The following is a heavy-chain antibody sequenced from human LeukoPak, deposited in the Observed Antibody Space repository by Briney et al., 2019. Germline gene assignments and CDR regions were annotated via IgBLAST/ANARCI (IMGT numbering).Heavy chain of an antibody. CDR1: GYTFTSYY. D-gene: IGHD2-21*02. J-gene: IGHJ4*02. V-gene: IGHV1-46*01. Sequence: ASVKVSCKASGYTFTSYYMHWVRQPPGQGLEWMGIINPSGGSTTYAQKFQGRLTMTRDTYTSTVYMELSSLRSEDTAVYYCARPQGAYCGGDCYLDYWGQGTLVTVSS. CDR3: ARPQGAYCGGDCYLDY. CDR2: INPSGGST.